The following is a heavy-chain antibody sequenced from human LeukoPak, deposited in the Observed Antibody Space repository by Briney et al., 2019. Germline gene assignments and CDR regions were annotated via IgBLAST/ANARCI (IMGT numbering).Heavy chain of an antibody. CDR2: IFQSGSP. CDR3: ARDRAGLGLLDF. Sequence: SETLSLTCAVSGGPISSGGYSWTWIRQPPGTGLEWIGYIFQSGSPSYNPSLRSRVTISVDTSRNRFSLELISVTAADTAMYYCARDRAGLGLLDFWGQGTMVTVS. D-gene: IGHD1-26*01. J-gene: IGHJ3*01. CDR1: GGPISSGGYS. V-gene: IGHV4-30-2*01.